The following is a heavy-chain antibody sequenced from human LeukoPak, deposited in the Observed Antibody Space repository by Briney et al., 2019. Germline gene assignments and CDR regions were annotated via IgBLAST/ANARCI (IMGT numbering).Heavy chain of an antibody. CDR2: ITAGTTHI. J-gene: IGHJ4*02. V-gene: IGHV3-21*01. D-gene: IGHD6-13*01. CDR1: GFSFSPCA. Sequence: GGSLRISCAASGFSFSPCAMTWVRQAPGKGLEWVSTITAGTTHIYYADSVKGRFTTSRDDAKTSLYLQLSSLRTEDTAVYYCARDGSGWSRDYWGQGTLVTVSS. CDR3: ARDGSGWSRDY.